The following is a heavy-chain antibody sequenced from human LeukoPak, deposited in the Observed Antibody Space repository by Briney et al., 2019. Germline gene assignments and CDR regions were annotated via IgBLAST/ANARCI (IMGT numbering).Heavy chain of an antibody. CDR2: INTNTGNP. Sequence: ASVKVSCKASGYTFTSYAMNWVRQAPGQGLEWMGWINTNTGNPTYAQGFTGRFVFSLDTSVSTAYLQISSLKAEDTAVYYCASPLEFGGVILPHYWGQGTLVTVSS. J-gene: IGHJ4*02. D-gene: IGHD3-16*01. CDR3: ASPLEFGGVILPHY. V-gene: IGHV7-4-1*02. CDR1: GYTFTSYA.